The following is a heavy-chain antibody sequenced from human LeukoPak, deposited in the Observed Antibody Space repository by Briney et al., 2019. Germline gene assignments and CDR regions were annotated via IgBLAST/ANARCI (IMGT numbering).Heavy chain of an antibody. CDR3: ARGRRGSLVRGMPYNWFDP. CDR2: INHSGST. J-gene: IGHJ5*02. CDR1: GGSFSGYY. Sequence: SETLSLTCAVYGGSFSGYYWSWIRQPPGKGLEWIREINHSGSTNYNPSLKSRVTISVDTSKNQFSLKLSSVTAADTAVYYCARGRRGSLVRGMPYNWFDPWGQGTLVTVSS. V-gene: IGHV4-34*01. D-gene: IGHD3-10*01.